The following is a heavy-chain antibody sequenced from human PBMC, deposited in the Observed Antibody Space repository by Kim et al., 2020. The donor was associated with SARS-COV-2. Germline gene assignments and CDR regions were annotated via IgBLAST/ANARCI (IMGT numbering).Heavy chain of an antibody. Sequence: GGSLRLSCAASGFTFSSYWMHWVRQAPGKGLVWVSNINSDGSTTNNADSVKGLFTISRDNAKNTLYLQMNSLRADDTAMYYCARPPGRGGDFDYWGQGTLVTVSS. CDR2: INSDGSTT. J-gene: IGHJ4*02. D-gene: IGHD2-21*01. CDR3: ARPPGRGGDFDY. V-gene: IGHV3-74*01. CDR1: GFTFSSYW.